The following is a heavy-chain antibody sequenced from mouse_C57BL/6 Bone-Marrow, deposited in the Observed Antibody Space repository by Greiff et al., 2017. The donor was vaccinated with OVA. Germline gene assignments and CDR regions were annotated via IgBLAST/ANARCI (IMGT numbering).Heavy chain of an antibody. CDR1: GYTFTSYW. CDR2: IDPSDSYT. D-gene: IGHD2-4*01. CDR3: ARGDDYHYYAMDY. V-gene: IGHV1-69*01. Sequence: QVQLQQSGAELVMPGASVKLSCKASGYTFTSYWMHWVKQRPGQGLEWIGEIDPSDSYTNYNQKFKGKSTLTVDKSSSTAYMQLSSLTSEDSAVYYCARGDDYHYYAMDYWGQGTSVTVSS. J-gene: IGHJ4*01.